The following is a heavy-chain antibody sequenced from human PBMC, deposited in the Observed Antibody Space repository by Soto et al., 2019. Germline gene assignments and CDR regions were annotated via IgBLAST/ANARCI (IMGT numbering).Heavy chain of an antibody. CDR1: GGSISSSSYY. J-gene: IGHJ4*02. CDR2: IYYIGST. V-gene: IGHV4-39*01. D-gene: IGHD3-10*01. CDR3: AILDYYGSTYIDY. Sequence: QLQLQESGPGLVKPSETLSLTCTVSGGSISSSSYYWGWIRQPPGKGLEWIGSIYYIGSTYYIPYRKSRFTISVDKSKNQFPLKMSSVPAADTAVYYCAILDYYGSTYIDYWGQGTLVTVSS.